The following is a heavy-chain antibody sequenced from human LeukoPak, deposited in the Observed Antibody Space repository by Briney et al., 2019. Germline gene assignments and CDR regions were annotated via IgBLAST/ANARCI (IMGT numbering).Heavy chain of an antibody. CDR3: ARVGSSGQDY. Sequence: PGGSLRLSCAASGFTFTGYAMHWVRQAPGKGLEWVAFISYDGSNKYYADSVKGRFTISRDNSKNTLYLQMNSLRTEDTAVYYCARVGSSGQDYWGQGTLVTVSS. D-gene: IGHD3-22*01. V-gene: IGHV3-30*04. CDR1: GFTFTGYA. CDR2: ISYDGSNK. J-gene: IGHJ4*02.